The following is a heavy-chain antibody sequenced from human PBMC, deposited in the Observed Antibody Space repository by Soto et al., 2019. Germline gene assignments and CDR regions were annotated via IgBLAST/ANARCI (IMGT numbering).Heavy chain of an antibody. CDR3: ARVFDFWRGYYFPY. V-gene: IGHV2-5*02. CDR2: IFWDDDK. J-gene: IGHJ4*02. Sequence: SGRMLVNPTQTLTLTCTFSGFSLSTSGVAVGWIRQAPRKAPEWLAFIFWDDDKRYSPSLENRLTITKDTSKNQVVLTMTNMDPLDTATYYCARVFDFWRGYYFPYWAQGTLV. CDR1: GFSLSTSGVA. D-gene: IGHD3-3*01.